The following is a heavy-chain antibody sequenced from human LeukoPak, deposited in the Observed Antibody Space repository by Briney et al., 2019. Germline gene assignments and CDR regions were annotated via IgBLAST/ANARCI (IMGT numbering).Heavy chain of an antibody. CDR2: VFSSVHI. CDR1: GISINSFY. J-gene: IGHJ4*02. Sequence: PSGTLSLTCSVSGISINSFYWSWLRQPAGKGLEWIGRVFSSVHIDYNPSLKSRVIMSIDRSKNQFSLNLTSVTAADTAVYYCARGGERLTHWGQGALVIVSS. V-gene: IGHV4-4*07. D-gene: IGHD2-21*02. CDR3: ARGGERLTH.